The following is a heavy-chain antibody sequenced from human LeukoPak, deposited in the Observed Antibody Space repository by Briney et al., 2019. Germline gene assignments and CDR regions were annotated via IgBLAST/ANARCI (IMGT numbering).Heavy chain of an antibody. CDR1: GYTLTELS. Sequence: ASVKASCKVSGYTLTELSMHRVRQAPGKGLEWTGGFDPEDGETIYAQKFQGRVTMTEDTSTDTAYMELSSLRSEDTAVYYCATTFPGIAKYYFDYWGQGTLVTVSS. V-gene: IGHV1-24*01. J-gene: IGHJ4*02. CDR3: ATTFPGIAKYYFDY. D-gene: IGHD6-13*01. CDR2: FDPEDGET.